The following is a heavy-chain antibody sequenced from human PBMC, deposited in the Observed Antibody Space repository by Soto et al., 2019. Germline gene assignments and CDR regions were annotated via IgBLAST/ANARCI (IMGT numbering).Heavy chain of an antibody. CDR2: IYYSGST. V-gene: IGHV4-59*01. J-gene: IGHJ3*01. CDR1: GGSISSYY. CDR3: AKRYEKNLFAF. D-gene: IGHD2-2*01. Sequence: SETLSLTCTVSGGSISSYYWSWIRQPPGKGLEWIGYIYYSGSTNYNPSLKSRVTISVDTSKNQFSLKLSSVTAADTAVYYCAKRYEKNLFAFGGQGTMDPVSS.